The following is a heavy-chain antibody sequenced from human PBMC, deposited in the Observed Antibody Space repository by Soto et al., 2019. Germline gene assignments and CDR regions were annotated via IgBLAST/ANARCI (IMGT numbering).Heavy chain of an antibody. Sequence: GGSLRLSCAASGFTFSSYAMSWVRQAPGKGLEWVSVISGSGGSTYYADSVKGRFTISRDNAKNSLYLQMNSLRAEDTAVYYCARDPNIVLVPAALRSYYYYYGMDVWGQGTTVSVSS. CDR2: ISGSGGST. V-gene: IGHV3-23*01. D-gene: IGHD2-2*01. CDR3: ARDPNIVLVPAALRSYYYYYGMDV. CDR1: GFTFSSYA. J-gene: IGHJ6*02.